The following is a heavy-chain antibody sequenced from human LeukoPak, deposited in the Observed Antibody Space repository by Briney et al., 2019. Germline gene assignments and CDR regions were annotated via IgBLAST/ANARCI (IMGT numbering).Heavy chain of an antibody. CDR3: ARDQYYDSSGSKYNWFDP. V-gene: IGHV4-4*07. J-gene: IGHJ5*02. CDR1: GGSISSYY. D-gene: IGHD3-22*01. CDR2: IYTSGST. Sequence: SETLSLTCTVSGGSISSYYWSWIRQPAGKGLEWIGRIYTSGSTNYNPSLKSRVTMSVDASKNQFSLKLSSVTAADTAVYYCARDQYYDSSGSKYNWFDPWGQGTLVTVSS.